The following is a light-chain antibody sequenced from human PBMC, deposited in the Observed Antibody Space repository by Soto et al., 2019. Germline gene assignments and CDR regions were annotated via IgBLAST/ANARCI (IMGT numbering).Light chain of an antibody. V-gene: IGKV4-1*01. CDR1: QSVLYSSNNKNY. CDR2: WAS. Sequence: DIVMTQSPDSLAVSLGERATINCKSSQSVLYSSNNKNYLAWYQQKPGQPPKLLIYWASTRESGVPDRFSGSGSGTDFTLTISSLQAEDVAVYDCQQYYSTPSITFGQGTRLEI. CDR3: QQYYSTPSIT. J-gene: IGKJ5*01.